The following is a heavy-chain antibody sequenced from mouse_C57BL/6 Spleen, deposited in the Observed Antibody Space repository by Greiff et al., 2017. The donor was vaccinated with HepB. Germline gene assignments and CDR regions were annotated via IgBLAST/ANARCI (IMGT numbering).Heavy chain of an antibody. CDR3: ARRETDWDDDY. CDR2: IDPSDSYT. J-gene: IGHJ2*01. V-gene: IGHV1-50*01. D-gene: IGHD4-1*01. Sequence: VQLQQSGAELVKPGASVKLSCKASGYTFTSYWMQWVKQRPGQGLEWIGEIDPSDSYTNYNQKFKGKATLTVDTSSSTAYMQLSSLTSEDAAVYYCARRETDWDDDYWGQGTTLTVSS. CDR1: GYTFTSYW.